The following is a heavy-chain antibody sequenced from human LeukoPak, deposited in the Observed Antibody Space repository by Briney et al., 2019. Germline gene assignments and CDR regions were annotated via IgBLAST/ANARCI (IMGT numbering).Heavy chain of an antibody. J-gene: IGHJ4*02. CDR3: ARYLSYYYDSSGYYYSLLFDY. Sequence: GGSLRLSCAASGFTFSSYGMHWVRQAPGKGLEWVAVISYDGSNKYYADSVKGRFTIPRDNSKNTLYLQMNSLRAEDTAVYYCARYLSYYYDSSGYYYSLLFDYWGQGTLVTVSS. CDR2: ISYDGSNK. CDR1: GFTFSSYG. V-gene: IGHV3-30*03. D-gene: IGHD3-22*01.